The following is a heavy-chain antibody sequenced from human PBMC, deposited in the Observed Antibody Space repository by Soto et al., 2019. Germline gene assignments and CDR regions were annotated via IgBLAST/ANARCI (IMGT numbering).Heavy chain of an antibody. CDR2: IIPIFGTA. Sequence: ASVKVSCKASGGTFSSYAISWVRQAPGQGLEWMGGIIPIFGTANYAQKFQGRVTITADESTSTAYMELSSLRSEDTAVYYCARDLKRYYDSSGYGYYYYGMDVWGQGTTVTVSS. CDR3: ARDLKRYYDSSGYGYYYYGMDV. V-gene: IGHV1-69*13. J-gene: IGHJ6*02. D-gene: IGHD3-22*01. CDR1: GGTFSSYA.